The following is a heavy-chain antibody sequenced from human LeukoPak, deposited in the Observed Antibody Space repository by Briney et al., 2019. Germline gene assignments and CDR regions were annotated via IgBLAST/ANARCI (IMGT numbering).Heavy chain of an antibody. CDR3: ARRMGGDYGHWFDP. J-gene: IGHJ5*02. CDR2: IYYSGST. Sequence: SETLSLTCTVSGGSISRYYWSWIRLPPGRGLEWIGYIYYSGSTNYNPSLKSRVTISVDTSKDQFSLKLSSVTAADTAVYYCARRMGGDYGHWFDPWGQGTLVTVSS. CDR1: GGSISRYY. D-gene: IGHD4-17*01. V-gene: IGHV4-59*08.